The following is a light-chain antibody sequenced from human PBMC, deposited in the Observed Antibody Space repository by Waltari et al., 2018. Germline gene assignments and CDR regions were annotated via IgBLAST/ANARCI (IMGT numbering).Light chain of an antibody. CDR1: STDIGLYNY. Sequence: QSALTQPPSASGSPGQSVTISCTGTSTDIGLYNYVSWYQQHPGKAPKLLIYEVSERPSGVPDRFSGSKSGITASLTVFGLQTEDEADYYCASFAGSNTLFGGGTKLTVL. CDR2: EVS. CDR3: ASFAGSNTL. V-gene: IGLV2-8*01. J-gene: IGLJ2*01.